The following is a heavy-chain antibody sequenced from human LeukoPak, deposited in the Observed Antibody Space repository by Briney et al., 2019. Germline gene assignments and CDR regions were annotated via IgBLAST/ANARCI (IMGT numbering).Heavy chain of an antibody. D-gene: IGHD3-9*01. CDR3: ARGGWGAKYYDILTGSSDYDY. CDR2: ISSNGGST. J-gene: IGHJ4*02. CDR1: GFTFSSYA. V-gene: IGHV3-64*01. Sequence: KTGGSLRLSCVASGFTFSSYAMHWVRQAPGKGLEYVSAISSNGGSTYYANSVKGRFTISRDNSENTLYLQMGSLRAEDMAVYYCARGGWGAKYYDILTGSSDYDYWGQGTLVTVSS.